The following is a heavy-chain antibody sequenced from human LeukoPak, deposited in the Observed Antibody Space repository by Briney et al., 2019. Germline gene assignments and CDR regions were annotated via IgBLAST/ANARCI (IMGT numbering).Heavy chain of an antibody. V-gene: IGHV1-8*01. D-gene: IGHD4-17*01. CDR2: MNPNSGNT. Sequence: GASVKVSCKASGYTFTSYDINWVRQATGQGLEWTGWMNPNSGNTGYAQKFQGRVTMTRNTSISTAYMELSSLRSEDTAVYYCARGTGDYALDDYWGQGTLVTVSS. J-gene: IGHJ4*02. CDR3: ARGTGDYALDDY. CDR1: GYTFTSYD.